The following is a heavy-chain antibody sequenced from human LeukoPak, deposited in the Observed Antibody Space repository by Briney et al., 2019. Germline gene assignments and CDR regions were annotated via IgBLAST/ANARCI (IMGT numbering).Heavy chain of an antibody. CDR1: GYTLTELS. Sequence: GASVKVSCKVSGYTLTELSMHWVRQAPGKGLEWMGGFDPEDGETIYAQKFQGRVTMTEDTSTDTAYMELRSLRSDDTAVYYCARDAPDYYDSSGYYYPDYWGQGTLVTVSS. CDR3: ARDAPDYYDSSGYYYPDY. J-gene: IGHJ4*02. CDR2: FDPEDGET. V-gene: IGHV1-24*01. D-gene: IGHD3-22*01.